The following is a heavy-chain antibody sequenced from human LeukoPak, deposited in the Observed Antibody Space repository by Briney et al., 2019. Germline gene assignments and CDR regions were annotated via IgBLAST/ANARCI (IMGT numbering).Heavy chain of an antibody. V-gene: IGHV3-23*01. CDR3: AKGSEGELSSLLGLDFDY. D-gene: IGHD3-16*02. J-gene: IGHJ4*02. CDR2: ISGSGGST. Sequence: GGSLRLSCAASGFTFSSYATSWVRQAPGKGLEWVSAISGSGGSTYYADSVKGRFTISRDNSKNTLYLQMNSLRAEDTAVYYCAKGSEGELSSLLGLDFDYWGQGTLVTVSS. CDR1: GFTFSSYA.